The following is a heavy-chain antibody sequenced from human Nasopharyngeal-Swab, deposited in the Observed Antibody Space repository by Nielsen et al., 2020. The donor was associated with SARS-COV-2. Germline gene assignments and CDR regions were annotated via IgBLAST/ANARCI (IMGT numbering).Heavy chain of an antibody. CDR2: IKSKTDGGTT. D-gene: IGHD3-10*01. Sequence: GESLKISCAASGFTFSNAWMSWVRQAPGKGLEWVGRIKSKTDGGTTDYAAPVKGRFTISRDDSKNTLYLQMNSLKTEDTTVYYCTTDLRGAPGPYWGQGTPVTVSS. CDR1: GFTFSNAW. CDR3: TTDLRGAPGPY. V-gene: IGHV3-15*01. J-gene: IGHJ4*02.